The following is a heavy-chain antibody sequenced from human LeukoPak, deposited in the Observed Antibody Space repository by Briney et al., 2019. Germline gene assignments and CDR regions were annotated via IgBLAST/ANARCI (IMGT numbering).Heavy chain of an antibody. CDR3: VREAGYCASVCLKSNWFDP. CDR2: ISNGNT. Sequence: GGPLRLSCAASGFPFSNHAMSWVRQPPGKGLEWVSAISNGNTYYADSVRGRFTISRDDSKNMVYLQMNSLRDEDTALYYCVREAGYCASVCLKSNWFDPWGQGTLVTVSS. D-gene: IGHD2-21*02. V-gene: IGHV3-23*01. J-gene: IGHJ5*02. CDR1: GFPFSNHA.